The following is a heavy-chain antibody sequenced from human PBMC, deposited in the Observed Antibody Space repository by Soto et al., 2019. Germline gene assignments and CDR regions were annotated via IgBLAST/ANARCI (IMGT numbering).Heavy chain of an antibody. J-gene: IGHJ5*02. CDR3: ARTRGPTEFDP. V-gene: IGHV3-11*06. CDR1: GFTFSDYY. CDR2: ISSSSSYT. Sequence: GALRLSCAASGFTFSDYYMSWIRQAPGKGLEWVSYISSSSSYTNYADSVKGRFTISRDNAKNSLYLQMDSLRAEDTAVYYCARTRGPTEFDPWGQGTLVTVSS.